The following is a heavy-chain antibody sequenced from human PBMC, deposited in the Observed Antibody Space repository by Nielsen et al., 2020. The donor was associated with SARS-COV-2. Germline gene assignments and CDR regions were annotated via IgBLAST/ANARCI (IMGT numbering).Heavy chain of an antibody. J-gene: IGHJ6*03. CDR2: IYYSGST. V-gene: IGHV4-59*01. D-gene: IGHD3-3*01. CDR3: ARVTRITSCGVVTKYYYYYMDV. Sequence: WLRQPPGKGLEWIGYIYYSGSTNYNPSLKSRVTISVDTSKNQFPLKLSSVTAADTAVYYCARVTRITSCGVVTKYYYYYMDVWGKGTTVTVSS.